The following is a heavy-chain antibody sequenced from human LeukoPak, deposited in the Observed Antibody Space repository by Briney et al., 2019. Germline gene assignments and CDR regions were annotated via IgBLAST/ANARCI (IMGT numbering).Heavy chain of an antibody. CDR1: GFTFSSYG. Sequence: GRSLRLSCAASGFTFSSYGMHWVRQAPGKGLEWVAVISYDGSNKYYADSVKGRFTISRDNSKNTLYLQMNSLRAEDTAVYYCFRIAAAGRDYWGQGTLVTVSS. V-gene: IGHV3-30*03. CDR2: ISYDGSNK. CDR3: FRIAAAGRDY. J-gene: IGHJ4*02. D-gene: IGHD6-13*01.